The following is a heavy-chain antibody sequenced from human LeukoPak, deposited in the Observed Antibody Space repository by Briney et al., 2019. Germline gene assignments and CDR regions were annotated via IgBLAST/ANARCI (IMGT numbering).Heavy chain of an antibody. D-gene: IGHD6-19*01. CDR3: ARASSEHYFDY. J-gene: IGHJ4*02. CDR2: INPNSGST. CDR1: GYTFTGYY. Sequence: ASVKVSCKASGYTFTGYYMHWVRQAPGQGLEWMGWINPNSGSTNYAQKFQGRVTMTRDTSISTAYMELSRLRSDDTAVYYCARASSEHYFDYWGQGTLVTVSS. V-gene: IGHV1-2*02.